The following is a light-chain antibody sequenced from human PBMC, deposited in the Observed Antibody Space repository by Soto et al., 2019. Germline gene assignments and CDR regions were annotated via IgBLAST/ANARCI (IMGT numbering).Light chain of an antibody. J-gene: IGKJ4*01. CDR1: QSVSNNY. V-gene: IGKV3D-20*02. CDR3: QQRSNWPPT. CDR2: GAS. Sequence: DIVLTQSPGTLSLSPGERATLSCRASQSVSNNYLALYQQKPGQAPRPLIYGASNRATGIPDRFSVSGSGTYFTLTISRLGPEDFAVYYCQQRSNWPPTFGGGTKV.